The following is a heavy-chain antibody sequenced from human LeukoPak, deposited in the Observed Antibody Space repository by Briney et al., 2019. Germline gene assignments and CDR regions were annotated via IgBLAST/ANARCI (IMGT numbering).Heavy chain of an antibody. Sequence: ASVKVSCKASGYTFTSYDISWVRQATGQGLEWMGWMNPNSGNTGYAQRFQGRVTITRNTSISTAYMELSSLRSEDTAVYYCARVFYGDLPLYDYWGQGTLVTVSS. CDR1: GYTFTSYD. D-gene: IGHD4-17*01. J-gene: IGHJ4*02. CDR3: ARVFYGDLPLYDY. CDR2: MNPNSGNT. V-gene: IGHV1-8*03.